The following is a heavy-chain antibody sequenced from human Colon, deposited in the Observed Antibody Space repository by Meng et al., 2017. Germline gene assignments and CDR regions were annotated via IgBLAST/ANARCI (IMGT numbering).Heavy chain of an antibody. CDR2: MKQDGSEI. CDR1: AFTFSDSW. V-gene: IGHV3-7*01. CDR3: VLGSGWSFKY. Sequence: GESLKISCAASAFTFSDSWMNWVRQAPGKGLEWVANMKQDGSEIYYVDSVKGRFTISRDNAENSLHLQMDSLRGEDTAIYYCVLGSGWSFKYWGQGTLVT. J-gene: IGHJ4*02. D-gene: IGHD6-19*01.